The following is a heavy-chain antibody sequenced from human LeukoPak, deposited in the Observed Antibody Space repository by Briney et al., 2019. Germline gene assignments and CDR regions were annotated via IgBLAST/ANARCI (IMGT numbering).Heavy chain of an antibody. Sequence: GRSLRLSCAASGFTFRNYGMHWVRQAPGKGLEWVAIIWYDGSNKYYADSVKGRFTISRDNSRNTLYLQMNSLRAEDTAVYYCARVGLWHYPVDSWGQGTLVTVSS. CDR3: ARVGLWHYPVDS. V-gene: IGHV3-33*01. D-gene: IGHD1-7*01. J-gene: IGHJ4*02. CDR2: IWYDGSNK. CDR1: GFTFRNYG.